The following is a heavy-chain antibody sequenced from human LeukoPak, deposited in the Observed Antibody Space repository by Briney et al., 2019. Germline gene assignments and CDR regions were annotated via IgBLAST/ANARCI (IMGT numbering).Heavy chain of an antibody. D-gene: IGHD6-19*01. Sequence: GESLKISCKGSGYSFTSYWIGWVRQMPGKGLEWMGIIYPGDSDTRYSPSFQGQVTISADKSISTAYLQWSSLKASDTATYYCARHSSGWYSYYYYGMDVWGQGTTVTVSS. V-gene: IGHV5-51*01. CDR3: ARHSSGWYSYYYYGMDV. J-gene: IGHJ6*02. CDR1: GYSFTSYW. CDR2: IYPGDSDT.